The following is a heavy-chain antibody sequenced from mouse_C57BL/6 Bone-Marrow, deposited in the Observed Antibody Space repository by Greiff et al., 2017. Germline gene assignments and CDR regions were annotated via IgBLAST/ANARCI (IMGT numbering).Heavy chain of an antibody. Sequence: QVQLQQPGAELVKPGASVKLSCKASGYTFTSYWMQWVKQRPGQGLEWIGEIDPSDSYTNYNQKFKGKATLTVDTSSSTAYMPLSSLTSEDSAVYYCAVNWDLWYFDVWGTGTTVTVSS. CDR1: GYTFTSYW. CDR3: AVNWDLWYFDV. J-gene: IGHJ1*03. D-gene: IGHD4-1*01. CDR2: IDPSDSYT. V-gene: IGHV1-50*01.